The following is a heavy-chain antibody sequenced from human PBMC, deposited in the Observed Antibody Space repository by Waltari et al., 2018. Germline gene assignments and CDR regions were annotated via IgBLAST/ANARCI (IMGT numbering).Heavy chain of an antibody. Sequence: QVQLVESGGGVVQPGGSLRLSCEASGFIFSTYGMHWVRQAPGKGLEWVASILQDESQKYVPDSVKGRFTISRDNSKNTVTLQMNSLKTDDTGLYFCTRGGPGFGDHWGQGTLVTVSS. V-gene: IGHV3-30*02. D-gene: IGHD3-16*01. CDR2: ILQDESQK. CDR3: TRGGPGFGDH. J-gene: IGHJ4*02. CDR1: GFIFSTYG.